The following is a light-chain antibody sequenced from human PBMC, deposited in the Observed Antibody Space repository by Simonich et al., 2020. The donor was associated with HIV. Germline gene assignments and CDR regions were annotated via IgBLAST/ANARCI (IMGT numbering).Light chain of an antibody. J-gene: IGKJ2*01. CDR2: SAS. Sequence: EIVMTQSPATLSVSPGERATLSCRARQSVSSNLAWYQQKPGQAPRLLIDSASTRATGIPARLSGSGSGTDFTRTFNSLEPEDFAVYYCHQRSNWPPWMYTFGQGTKLEIK. CDR1: QSVSSN. CDR3: HQRSNWPPWMYT. V-gene: IGKV3-15*01.